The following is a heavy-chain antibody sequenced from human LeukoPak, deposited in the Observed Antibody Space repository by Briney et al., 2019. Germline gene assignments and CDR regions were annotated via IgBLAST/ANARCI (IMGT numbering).Heavy chain of an antibody. CDR2: MYYSGST. Sequence: SETLSLTCTVSGGSISSSSYYWGWIRQPPGKGLEWIGSMYYSGSTYYNPSLKSRVTISVDTSKNQLSLRLSSVTAADTAVYYCAKEAPTDYAFDIWGQGTMVTVS. J-gene: IGHJ3*02. CDR3: AKEAPTDYAFDI. D-gene: IGHD3/OR15-3a*01. V-gene: IGHV4-39*07. CDR1: GGSISSSSYY.